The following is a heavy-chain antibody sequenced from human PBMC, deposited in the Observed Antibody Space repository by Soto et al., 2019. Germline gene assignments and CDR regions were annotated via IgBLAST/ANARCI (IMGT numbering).Heavy chain of an antibody. D-gene: IGHD5-12*01. CDR1: GCSISSYY. CDR3: ARGVATIGP. V-gene: IGHV4-59*01. J-gene: IGHJ5*02. Sequence: LEIQSLTCTFSGCSISSYYWSWIRQPPGKGLEWIGYIYYSGSTNYNPSLKSRVTISVDTPKNQFSLKLTSVTAADTAVYYCARGVATIGPWGQGTLVTVSS. CDR2: IYYSGST.